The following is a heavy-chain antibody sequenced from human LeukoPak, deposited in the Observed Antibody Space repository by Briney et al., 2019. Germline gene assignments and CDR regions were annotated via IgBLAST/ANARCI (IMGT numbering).Heavy chain of an antibody. J-gene: IGHJ4*02. Sequence: GGSLRLSCAASGFTFSSYGMHWVRQAPGKGLEWVAVISYDGSNKYYADSVKGRLTISRDNSKNTLYLQMNSLRAEDTAVYYCAKGGYSSRNNQSTRPDYWGQGTLVTVSS. V-gene: IGHV3-30*18. CDR2: ISYDGSNK. CDR1: GFTFSSYG. CDR3: AKGGYSSRNNQSTRPDY. D-gene: IGHD6-13*01.